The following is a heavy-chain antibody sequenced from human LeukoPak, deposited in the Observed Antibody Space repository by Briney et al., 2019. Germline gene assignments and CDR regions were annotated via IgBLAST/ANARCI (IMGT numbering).Heavy chain of an antibody. D-gene: IGHD6-13*01. CDR3: ARDLYMSSSWYYDY. CDR1: GFTFGSYS. V-gene: IGHV3-48*01. J-gene: IGHJ4*02. CDR2: ISSSSSTI. Sequence: GGSLRLSCAASGFTFGSYSMNCVRQAPGKGLEWVSYISSSSSTIYYADSVKGRFTISRDNAKNSLYLQMNSLRAEDTAVYYCARDLYMSSSWYYDYWGQGTLVTVSS.